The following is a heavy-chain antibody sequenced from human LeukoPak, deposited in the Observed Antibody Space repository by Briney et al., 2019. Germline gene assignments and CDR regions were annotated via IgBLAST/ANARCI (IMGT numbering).Heavy chain of an antibody. D-gene: IGHD3-16*01. CDR3: ARGLAFEGADGDYYYMDV. V-gene: IGHV3-53*01. J-gene: IGHJ6*03. CDR2: IYSGGST. Sequence: GGSLRLSCAASGFTVSSNYMSWVRQAPGKGLEWVSVIYSGGSTHYADSVKGRFTISRDNSKNTLYLQMNSLRAEDTAVYYCARGLAFEGADGDYYYMDVWGKGTTVTISS. CDR1: GFTVSSNY.